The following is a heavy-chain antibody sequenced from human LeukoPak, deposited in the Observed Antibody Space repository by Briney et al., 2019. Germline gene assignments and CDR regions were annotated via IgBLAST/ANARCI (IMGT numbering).Heavy chain of an antibody. Sequence: PGRSLRLSCTASGFTFGDYAMSWVRQAPGKGLEWVGFIRSKAYGGTTEYAASVKGRFTISRDDSRSIAYLQMNSLKTEDTAVYYCTRGSKGATEVGTFDIWGQGTMVTVSS. V-gene: IGHV3-49*04. D-gene: IGHD5-12*01. J-gene: IGHJ3*02. CDR3: TRGSKGATEVGTFDI. CDR2: IRSKAYGGTT. CDR1: GFTFGDYA.